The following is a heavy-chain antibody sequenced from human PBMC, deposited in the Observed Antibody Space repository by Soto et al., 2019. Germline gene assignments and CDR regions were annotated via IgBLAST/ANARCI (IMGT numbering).Heavy chain of an antibody. J-gene: IGHJ4*02. D-gene: IGHD3-3*01. V-gene: IGHV3-72*01. CDR2: SRNRVKSFTT. CDR1: GFTLSDHY. Sequence: EVQLVESGGGLVQPGGSLRLSCAASGFTLSDHYLDWVRQAPGMGLEWVGRSRNRVKSFTTAYAASVRGRFTFSRDDSTNSLYLQMNSLKTDDTAVYYCARASTPDSTGYDYWGQGTLVTVTS. CDR3: ARASTPDSTGYDY.